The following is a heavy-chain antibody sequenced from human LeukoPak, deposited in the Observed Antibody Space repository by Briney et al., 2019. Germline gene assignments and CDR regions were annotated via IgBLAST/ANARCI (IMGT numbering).Heavy chain of an antibody. V-gene: IGHV3-23*01. CDR3: AKGPGLGYDSSGWYY. CDR1: GFTFSSYA. J-gene: IGHJ4*02. Sequence: GGTLRLSCAASGFTFSSYAMSWVRRARGKGLEWVSAISGSGGSTYYADSVKGRFTISRDNSKNTLYLQMNSLRAEDTAVYYCAKGPGLGYDSSGWYYWGQGTLVTVSS. D-gene: IGHD3-22*01. CDR2: ISGSGGST.